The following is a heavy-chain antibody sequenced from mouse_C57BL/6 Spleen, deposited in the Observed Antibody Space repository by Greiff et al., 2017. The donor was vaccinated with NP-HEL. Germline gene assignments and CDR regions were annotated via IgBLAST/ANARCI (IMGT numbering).Heavy chain of an antibody. CDR2: INSDGGST. J-gene: IGHJ3*01. D-gene: IGHD4-1*02. V-gene: IGHV5-2*03. CDR3: ARQATGTSGFAY. CDR1: EYEFPSHD. Sequence: EVKLQESGGGLVQPGESLKLSCESNEYEFPSHDMSWVRKTPEKRLELVAAINSDGGSTYYPDTMERRFIISRDNTKNTLYLQRSSLKSEDTAMYYCARQATGTSGFAYWGQGTLVTVSA.